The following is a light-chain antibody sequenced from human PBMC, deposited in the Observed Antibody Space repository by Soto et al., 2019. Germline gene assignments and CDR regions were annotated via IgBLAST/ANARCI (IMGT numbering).Light chain of an antibody. CDR3: ATWDSGLSGYV. Sequence: QSVLTQPPSVSAAPRQKVTISCSGSSSNIGNNYVSWYQQLPGTAPKFLIYENNKRPSGISDRFSGSKSGTSATLSITGLQTGDEADYYCATWDSGLSGYVFGTGTKVTVL. V-gene: IGLV1-51*02. CDR2: ENN. J-gene: IGLJ1*01. CDR1: SSNIGNNY.